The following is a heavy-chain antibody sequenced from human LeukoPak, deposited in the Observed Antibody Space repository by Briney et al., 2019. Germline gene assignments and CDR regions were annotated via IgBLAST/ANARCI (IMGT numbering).Heavy chain of an antibody. CDR2: ISSSGSTI. V-gene: IGHV3-11*04. CDR3: ARDSFSDSSGSYAFDI. Sequence: GVLRLSCAASGFTFSDYYMSWIRQAPGQGLDWVSYISSSGSTIYYPDPVKGRFSITRNNANNLLYLQMNRLNPEDTAVYYLARDSFSDSSGSYAFDIWGQETMVTVSS. CDR1: GFTFSDYY. J-gene: IGHJ3*02. D-gene: IGHD3-22*01.